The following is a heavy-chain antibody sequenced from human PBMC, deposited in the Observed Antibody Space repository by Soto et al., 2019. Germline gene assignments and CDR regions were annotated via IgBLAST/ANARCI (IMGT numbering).Heavy chain of an antibody. CDR2: ISAYNGNT. J-gene: IGHJ5*02. CDR3: ARDGLYDSSGYYNCFNP. CDR1: GYTFTSYG. D-gene: IGHD3-22*01. Sequence: GASVKVSCKASGYTFTSYGISWVRQAPGQGLEWMGWISAYNGNTNYAQKLQGRVTMTTDTSTSTAYMELRSLRSDDTAVYYCARDGLYDSSGYYNCFNPCGQVTLITVSS. V-gene: IGHV1-18*01.